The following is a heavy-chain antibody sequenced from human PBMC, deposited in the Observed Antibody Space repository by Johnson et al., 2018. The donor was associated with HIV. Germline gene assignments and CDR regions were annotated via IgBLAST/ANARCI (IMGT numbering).Heavy chain of an antibody. CDR2: IYSGGST. Sequence: VQLVESGGGLIQPGGSLRLSCAASGFTVSSNYMSWVRQAPGKGLEWVSVIYSGGSTYYADSVKGRFTISRDNSKNTLYLQMNSLRAEDTAVYYCAKGRDSSVFGAFDIWGQGTMVTVSS. J-gene: IGHJ3*02. CDR1: GFTVSSNY. V-gene: IGHV3-66*03. CDR3: AKGRDSSVFGAFDI. D-gene: IGHD3-22*01.